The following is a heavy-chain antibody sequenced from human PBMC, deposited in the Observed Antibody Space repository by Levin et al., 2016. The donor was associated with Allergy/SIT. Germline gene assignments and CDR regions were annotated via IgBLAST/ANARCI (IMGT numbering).Heavy chain of an antibody. V-gene: IGHV3-15*04. D-gene: IGHD3-10*01. J-gene: IGHJ6*03. CDR2: IESKADGGAI. Sequence: GGSLRLSCAGSGFTFTNAWMNWVRQPPGKGLEWVGHIESKADGGAIEYAAPVKGRFTISRDDSKSTVYLQMNSLKTEDTAIYYCTSYHYQDSRSPLGGYNKDVWGQGATVTVSS. CDR1: GFTFTNAW. CDR3: TSYHYQDSRSPLGGYNKDV.